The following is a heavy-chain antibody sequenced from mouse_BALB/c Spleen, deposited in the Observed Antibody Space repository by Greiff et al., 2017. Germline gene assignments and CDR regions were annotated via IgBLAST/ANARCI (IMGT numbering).Heavy chain of an antibody. CDR3: ARHYGNYWYFDV. CDR2: IWSDGST. V-gene: IGHV2-6-2*01. CDR1: GFSLTSYG. J-gene: IGHJ1*01. Sequence: QVQLQQSGPDLVAPSQSLSITCTVSGFSLTSYGVHWVRQPPGKGLEWLVVIWSDGSTTYNSALKSRLSISKDNSKSQVFLKMNSLQTDDTAMYYCARHYGNYWYFDVWGAGTTVTVSS. D-gene: IGHD2-1*01.